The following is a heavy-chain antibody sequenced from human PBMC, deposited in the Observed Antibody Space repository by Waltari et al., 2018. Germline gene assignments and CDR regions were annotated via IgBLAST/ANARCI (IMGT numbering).Heavy chain of an antibody. CDR1: GFGLKNFG. J-gene: IGHJ6*02. V-gene: IGHV3-33*01. CDR2: FWYDGSNK. CDR3: ARDDHGDYEYYGMDV. D-gene: IGHD4-17*01. Sequence: QVQLVESGGGVVQPGRSLRLSCSASGFGLKNFGIHWVRQAPGKGLESLAVFWYDGSNKFYAESVKGRFTISRDNSENTVYLQMKSLRVEDTAVYYCARDDHGDYEYYGMDVWGPGTTVTVSS.